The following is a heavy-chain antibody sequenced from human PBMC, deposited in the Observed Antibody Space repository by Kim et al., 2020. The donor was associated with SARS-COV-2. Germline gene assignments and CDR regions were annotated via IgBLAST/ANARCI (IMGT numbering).Heavy chain of an antibody. CDR2: IYPGDSDT. CDR1: GYSFTSYW. Sequence: GESLKISCKGSGYSFTSYWIGWVRQMPGKGLEWMGIIYPGDSDTRYSPSFQGQVTISADKSISTAYLQWSSLKASDTAMYYCARHPDSSSSFYYYGMDVWGQGTTVTVSS. D-gene: IGHD6-13*01. J-gene: IGHJ6*02. CDR3: ARHPDSSSSFYYYGMDV. V-gene: IGHV5-51*01.